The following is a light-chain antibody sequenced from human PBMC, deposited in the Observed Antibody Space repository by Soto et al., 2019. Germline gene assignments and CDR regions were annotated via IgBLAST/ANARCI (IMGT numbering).Light chain of an antibody. V-gene: IGLV1-44*01. CDR3: ASWDDSLNARGV. CDR2: NNN. Sequence: QSVLTQTPSASGTPGQTVTISCSGSRSNIGNNAVSWYQQFPGTAPKLLIYNNNQRPSGVPDRFSGSKSGTSASLAISGLPSEDEADYYCASWDDSLNARGVFGGGTKVTVL. CDR1: RSNIGNNA. J-gene: IGLJ3*02.